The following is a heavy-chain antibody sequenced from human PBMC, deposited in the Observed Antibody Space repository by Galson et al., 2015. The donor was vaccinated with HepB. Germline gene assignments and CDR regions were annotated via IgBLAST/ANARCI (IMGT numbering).Heavy chain of an antibody. CDR1: GYSFTNYW. CDR3: ARASGIEVPGIHTTLFDY. J-gene: IGHJ4*02. V-gene: IGHV5-51*01. CDR2: IYPGDSNT. Sequence: QSGAEVKKPGESLKISCKGSGYSFTNYWIGWVRQMPGKGLGWMGIIYPGDSNTRYSPSFQGQVIISAAKSISTAYLQWSSLKASDTAMNYCARASGIEVPGIHTTLFDYWGQGTLVTVSS. D-gene: IGHD6-19*01.